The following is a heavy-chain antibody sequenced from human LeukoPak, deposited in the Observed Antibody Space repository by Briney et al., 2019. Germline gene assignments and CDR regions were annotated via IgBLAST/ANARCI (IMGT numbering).Heavy chain of an antibody. CDR3: ARSHYDLWSGSRNYFDY. Sequence: PSETLSLTCTVSGDSNSSYYWSGIRQPAGKGGECIGRIYTSGSPNYNPSLKSRVTMSVDTSKNQFSLKLSSVTAADTAVYYCARSHYDLWSGSRNYFDYWGQGTLVTVSS. CDR2: IYTSGSP. J-gene: IGHJ4*02. D-gene: IGHD3-3*01. CDR1: GDSNSSYY. V-gene: IGHV4-4*07.